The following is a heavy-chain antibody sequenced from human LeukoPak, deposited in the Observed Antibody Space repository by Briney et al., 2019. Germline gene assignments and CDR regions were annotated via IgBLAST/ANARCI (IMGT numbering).Heavy chain of an antibody. D-gene: IGHD2-21*02. J-gene: IGHJ4*02. Sequence: GGSLRLSCAASGFSFSSSGIHWVRQAPGKGLEWVSFISYDGSNKYYADSVKGRFTISRDNSKNTLSLQMNSLRVEDTAVYYCAKDRWVTANFFEYWGQGTLVTVSS. CDR3: AKDRWVTANFFEY. V-gene: IGHV3-30*18. CDR2: ISYDGSNK. CDR1: GFSFSSSG.